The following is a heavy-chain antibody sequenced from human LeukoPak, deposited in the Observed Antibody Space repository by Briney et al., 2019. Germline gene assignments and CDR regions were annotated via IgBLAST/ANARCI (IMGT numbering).Heavy chain of an antibody. CDR1: GGSFSGYY. J-gene: IGHJ3*02. Sequence: SETLSLTCAVYGGSFSGYYWSWIRQPPGKGLEWIGEINHSGSTNYNPSLKSRVTISVDTSKNQFSLKLSSVTAADTAVYYCAREVGLRGDAFDIWGQGTMVTVSS. CDR3: AREVGLRGDAFDI. V-gene: IGHV4-34*01. CDR2: INHSGST. D-gene: IGHD3-10*01.